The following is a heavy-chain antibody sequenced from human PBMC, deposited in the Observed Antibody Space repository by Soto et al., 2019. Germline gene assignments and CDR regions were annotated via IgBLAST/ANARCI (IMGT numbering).Heavy chain of an antibody. Sequence: GASVKVSCKASGYTFKSYQIYWVRQAPGQSLECMGWINISNGNTEYSQNFQGRVTMTRDTSASTAYMELSSLRSEDTAVYYCATDADLTFVTTIDYMGQRTTVTVSS. CDR1: GYTFKSYQ. CDR2: INISNGNT. D-gene: IGHD4-17*01. J-gene: IGHJ4*02. CDR3: ATDADLTFVTTIDY. V-gene: IGHV1-3*04.